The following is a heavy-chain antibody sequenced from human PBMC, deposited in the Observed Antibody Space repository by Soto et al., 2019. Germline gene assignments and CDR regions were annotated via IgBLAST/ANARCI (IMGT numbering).Heavy chain of an antibody. Sequence: QVQLVESGGGVVQPGRSLRLSCAASGFTFSSYGMHWVRQAPGKGLEWVAVISYDGSNKYYADSVKGQFTISRDNSKNTLYLQMNSLRAEDTAVYYCAKDAPARLYSGSYHTGDYWGQGTLVTVSS. V-gene: IGHV3-30*18. J-gene: IGHJ4*02. CDR1: GFTFSSYG. CDR3: AKDAPARLYSGSYHTGDY. CDR2: ISYDGSNK. D-gene: IGHD1-26*01.